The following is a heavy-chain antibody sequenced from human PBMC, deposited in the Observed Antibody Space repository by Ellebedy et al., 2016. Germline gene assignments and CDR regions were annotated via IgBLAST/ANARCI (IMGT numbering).Heavy chain of an antibody. Sequence: SGPTLVKPTQTLTLTCTFSGFSLTTSEVVVGCVRQPPGKALEWLAFIYGNDDKRYSPSLKSRLTITKDTSKNQVVLTMTNMAPVDTATYYCVHRTTVTSVDYWGQGTLVTVSS. D-gene: IGHD4-11*01. CDR2: IYGNDDK. CDR1: GFSLTTSEVV. J-gene: IGHJ4*02. V-gene: IGHV2-5*01. CDR3: VHRTTVTSVDY.